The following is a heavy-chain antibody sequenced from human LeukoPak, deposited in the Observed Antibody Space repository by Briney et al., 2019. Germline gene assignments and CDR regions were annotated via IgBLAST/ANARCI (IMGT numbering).Heavy chain of an antibody. J-gene: IGHJ4*02. D-gene: IGHD2-15*01. Sequence: ASVKVSCKASGGTFSSYAISWVRQAPRQGLEWMGGIIPIFGTANYAQKFQGRVTITADESTSTAYMELSSLRSEDTAVYYCATIPRYCSGGSCFRDWGQGTLVTVSS. CDR2: IIPIFGTA. CDR1: GGTFSSYA. CDR3: ATIPRYCSGGSCFRD. V-gene: IGHV1-69*01.